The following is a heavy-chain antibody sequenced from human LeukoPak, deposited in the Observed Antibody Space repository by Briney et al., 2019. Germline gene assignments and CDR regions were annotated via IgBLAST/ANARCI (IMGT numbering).Heavy chain of an antibody. CDR2: ISSSGSYI. D-gene: IGHD1-26*01. J-gene: IGHJ4*02. CDR3: ARGGSYYCLDY. V-gene: IGHV3-21*01. Sequence: PGGSLRLSCAASGFIFSSYSMNWVRQAPGKGLEWVSSISSSGSYIYYADSVKGRFTISRDNAKNSLYLQMNSLRAEDTAVYYCARGGSYYCLDYWGQGTLVTVSS. CDR1: GFIFSSYS.